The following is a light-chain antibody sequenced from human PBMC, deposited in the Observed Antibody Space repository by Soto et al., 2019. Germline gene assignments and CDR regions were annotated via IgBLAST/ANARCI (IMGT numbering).Light chain of an antibody. V-gene: IGKV3-20*01. CDR3: QQYDSFIFT. Sequence: EIVLTQSPGTLSLSPGERATLSCRASQSVTSSYLAWYQQKPGQAPRLLIYGASRRATGIPDRFSGGGSGTDLTLTLSRLEPEDFAVYYSQQYDSFIFTFGPGTKVDIK. J-gene: IGKJ3*01. CDR2: GAS. CDR1: QSVTSSY.